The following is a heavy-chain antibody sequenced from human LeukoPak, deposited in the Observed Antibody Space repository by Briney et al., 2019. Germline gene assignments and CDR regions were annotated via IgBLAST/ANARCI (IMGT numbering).Heavy chain of an antibody. CDR1: GYTFTGYY. D-gene: IGHD1-26*01. Sequence: GASVKVSCKASGYTFTGYYMHWVRQAPGQGLEWVGWINPNSGGTNYAQKFQGRVTMTRDTSISTAYMELSRLRSDDTAVYYCARDGSRFEGAYFDYWGQGTLVTVSS. CDR2: INPNSGGT. CDR3: ARDGSRFEGAYFDY. J-gene: IGHJ4*02. V-gene: IGHV1-2*02.